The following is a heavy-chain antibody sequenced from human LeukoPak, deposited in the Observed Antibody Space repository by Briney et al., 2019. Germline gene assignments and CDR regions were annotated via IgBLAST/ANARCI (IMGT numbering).Heavy chain of an antibody. J-gene: IGHJ4*02. Sequence: PSETLSLTCAVSGYSISSGYYGGWIRQPPGQGLEWSGSIYHSGSTYYNPSLKSRVTISVDTSKNQFSLKLSSVTAADTAVYYCARHASGGDYWGQGTLVTVSS. CDR1: GYSISSGYY. D-gene: IGHD6-19*01. CDR2: IYHSGST. CDR3: ARHASGGDY. V-gene: IGHV4-38-2*01.